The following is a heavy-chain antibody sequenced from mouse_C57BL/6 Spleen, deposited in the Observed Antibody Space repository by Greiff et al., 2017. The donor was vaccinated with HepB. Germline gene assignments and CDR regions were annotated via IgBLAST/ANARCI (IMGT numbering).Heavy chain of an antibody. Sequence: QVQLQQSGAELVKPGASVKLSCKASGYTFTSYWMQWVKQRPGQGLEWIGEIDPSDSYTNYNQKFKGKATLTVDTSSSTAYMQLSSLTSEDSAVYYCAYGSSWNYAMDYWGQGTSVTVSS. V-gene: IGHV1-50*01. CDR2: IDPSDSYT. CDR1: GYTFTSYW. J-gene: IGHJ4*01. CDR3: AYGSSWNYAMDY. D-gene: IGHD1-1*01.